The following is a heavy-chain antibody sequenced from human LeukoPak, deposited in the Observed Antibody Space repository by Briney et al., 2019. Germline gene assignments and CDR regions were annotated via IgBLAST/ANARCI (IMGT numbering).Heavy chain of an antibody. D-gene: IGHD3-10*01. CDR2: IFYTGSS. Sequence: PSETLSLTCTVSGASISSYYWSWIRQPPGKGLEWIGHIFYTGSSNYNPSLKSRVTISLDRSKNQFSLRLTSVTAADTAVHYCARAGAWQIDPWGQGTLVTVSS. CDR3: ARAGAWQIDP. CDR1: GASISSYY. J-gene: IGHJ5*02. V-gene: IGHV4-59*01.